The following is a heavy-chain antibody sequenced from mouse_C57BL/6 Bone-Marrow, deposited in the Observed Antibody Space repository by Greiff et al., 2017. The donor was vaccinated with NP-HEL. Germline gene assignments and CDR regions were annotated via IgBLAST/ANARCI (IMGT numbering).Heavy chain of an antibody. CDR2: ISDGGSYT. CDR3: ARNYDSYAMDY. V-gene: IGHV5-4*03. CDR1: GFTFSSYA. J-gene: IGHJ4*01. D-gene: IGHD2-4*01. Sequence: EVMLVESGGGLVKPGGSLKLSCAASGFTFSSYAMSWVRQTPEKRLEWVATISDGGSYTYYPDNVKGRFTISRDNAKNNLYLQMSHLKSEDTAMYYCARNYDSYAMDYWGQGTSVTVSS.